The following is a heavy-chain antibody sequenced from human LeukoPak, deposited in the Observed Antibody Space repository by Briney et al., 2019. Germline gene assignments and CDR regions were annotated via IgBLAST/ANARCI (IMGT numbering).Heavy chain of an antibody. Sequence: SVKVSCKASGGTFSSYTISWVRQAPGQGLEWMGRIIPILGIAKYAQKFKGRVTITADKSTSTAYMELSSLRSEDTAVYYCARDGYYYDSSGALDYWGQGTLVTVSS. CDR3: ARDGYYYDSSGALDY. D-gene: IGHD3-22*01. V-gene: IGHV1-69*04. J-gene: IGHJ4*02. CDR1: GGTFSSYT. CDR2: IIPILGIA.